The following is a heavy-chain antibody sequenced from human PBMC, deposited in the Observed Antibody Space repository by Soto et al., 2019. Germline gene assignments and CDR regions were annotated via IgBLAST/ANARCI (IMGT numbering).Heavy chain of an antibody. CDR3: ARGWGRIFDY. V-gene: IGHV4-34*01. CDR2: INHSGST. CDR1: GGSFSGYY. D-gene: IGHD7-27*01. J-gene: IGHJ4*02. Sequence: QVQLQQWGAGLLKPSETLSLTCAVYGGSFSGYYWNWIRQPPGKGLEWIGEINHSGSTNYNPSLKSRVTLSVATSKNQFSLKLSSVHAAETDVYYCARGWGRIFDYWGQGTLVTVSS.